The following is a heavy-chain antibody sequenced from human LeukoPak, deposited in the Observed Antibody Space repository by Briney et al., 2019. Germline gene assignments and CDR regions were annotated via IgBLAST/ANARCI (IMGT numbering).Heavy chain of an antibody. CDR2: IIPIFGTA. Sequence: GASVKVSCKASGGTFSSYAISWVRQAPGQGLEWMGGIIPIFGTANYAQKFQGRVTITADESTSTAYMELSSLRSEDTAVYYCARSSGSYYNVWFDPWGQGTLVTVPS. J-gene: IGHJ5*02. CDR1: GGTFSSYA. CDR3: ARSSGSYYNVWFDP. V-gene: IGHV1-69*13. D-gene: IGHD3-10*01.